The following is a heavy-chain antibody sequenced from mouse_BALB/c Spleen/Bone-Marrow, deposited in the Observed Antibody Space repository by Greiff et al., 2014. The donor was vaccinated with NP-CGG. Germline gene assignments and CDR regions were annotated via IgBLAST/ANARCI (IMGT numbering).Heavy chain of an antibody. Sequence: EVQRVESGGGLVQPGGSRKLSCAASGFTFSSFGMHWVRQAPEKGLEWVAYISSGSSTIYYADTVKGRFTISRDNPKNTPFPQMTSLRSEDTAMYYCARDEDYAMDYWGQGTSVTVSS. CDR3: ARDEDYAMDY. J-gene: IGHJ4*01. CDR2: ISSGSSTI. V-gene: IGHV5-17*02. CDR1: GFTFSSFG.